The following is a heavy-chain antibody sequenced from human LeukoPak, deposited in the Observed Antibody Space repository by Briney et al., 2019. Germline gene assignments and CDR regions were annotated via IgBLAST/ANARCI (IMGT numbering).Heavy chain of an antibody. Sequence: GGSLRLSCAASGFTFDDYAMHWVRQAPGKGLEWVSGISWNSGSIDYADSVKGRFTISRDNSKNTLYLQMNSLRAEDTAVYYCAKGHLYYIVVVPAAIRGGSNSPSSLWGQGTLVTVSS. J-gene: IGHJ4*02. CDR2: ISWNSGSI. V-gene: IGHV3-9*01. CDR3: AKGHLYYIVVVPAAIRGGSNSPSSL. CDR1: GFTFDDYA. D-gene: IGHD2-2*01.